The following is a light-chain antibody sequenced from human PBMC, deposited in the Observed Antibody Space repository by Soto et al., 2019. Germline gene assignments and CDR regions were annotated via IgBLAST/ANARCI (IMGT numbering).Light chain of an antibody. J-gene: IGKJ4*01. Sequence: DIQMTQSPSSLSASVGDRVTITCRASQSISKYLNWYQQKLGKAPKLLIYAASSLQSGVPSRFSGSGSGTDFTRTISSLQPEDFSTYYCQQSYSMPPTFGGGTKVEI. CDR1: QSISKY. CDR3: QQSYSMPPT. V-gene: IGKV1-39*01. CDR2: AAS.